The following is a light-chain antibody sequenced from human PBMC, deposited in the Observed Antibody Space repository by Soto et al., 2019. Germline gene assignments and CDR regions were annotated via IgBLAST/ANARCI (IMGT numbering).Light chain of an antibody. CDR1: SSDVGGYNY. Sequence: QAALTQPRSVSGSSGQSVTISCTGTSSDVGGYNYVSWYQHHPGKAPKLMIYDVSKRPSGVPDRFSGSKSGNTASLTISGLQAEDEADYYCCSYAGSYVFGTGTKVTVL. CDR2: DVS. CDR3: CSYAGSYV. V-gene: IGLV2-11*01. J-gene: IGLJ1*01.